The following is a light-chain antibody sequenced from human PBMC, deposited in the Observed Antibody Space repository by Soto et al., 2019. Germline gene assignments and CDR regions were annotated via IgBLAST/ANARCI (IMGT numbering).Light chain of an antibody. CDR1: NSNIGSNS. CDR2: DNN. CDR3: GTRDNSLSVYV. Sequence: QSVLTQPPSVSAAPGQKVTISCSGGNSNIGSNSVSWYQQLPGTAPKLLIYDNNKRPSGIPDRFSGSKSGTSATLGITGLQTGDEADYYCGTRDNSLSVYVFXSGTKVTVL. V-gene: IGLV1-51*01. J-gene: IGLJ1*01.